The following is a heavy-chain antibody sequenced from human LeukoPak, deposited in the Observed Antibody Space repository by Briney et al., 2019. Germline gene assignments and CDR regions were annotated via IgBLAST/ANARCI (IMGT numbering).Heavy chain of an antibody. D-gene: IGHD2-2*02. CDR2: ISGSGGST. V-gene: IGHV3-23*01. Sequence: PGGSLRLSGAASGFTFSSYAMSWVRQAPGKGLEWVSAISGSGGSTYYADSVKGRFTISRDNSKNTLYLQMNSLRAEDTAVYYCAKTGGAAIGYYFDYWGQGTLVTVSS. CDR1: GFTFSSYA. CDR3: AKTGGAAIGYYFDY. J-gene: IGHJ4*02.